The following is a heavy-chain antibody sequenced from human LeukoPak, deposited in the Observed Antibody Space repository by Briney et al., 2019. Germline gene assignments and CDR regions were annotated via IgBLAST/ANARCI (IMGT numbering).Heavy chain of an antibody. Sequence: GESLKISCKGSGYSFTSYWIGWVRQMPGKGLEWMGIIYPGDSDTRYSPSFQGQVTISADKSISTAYPQWSSLKASDTAMYYCARVGNYYGSGSYYNMFDYWGQGTLVTVSS. J-gene: IGHJ4*02. D-gene: IGHD3-10*01. V-gene: IGHV5-51*01. CDR1: GYSFTSYW. CDR2: IYPGDSDT. CDR3: ARVGNYYGSGSYYNMFDY.